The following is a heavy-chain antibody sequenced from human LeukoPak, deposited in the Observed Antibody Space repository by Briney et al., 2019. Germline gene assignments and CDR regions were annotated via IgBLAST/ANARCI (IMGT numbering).Heavy chain of an antibody. V-gene: IGHV4-61*02. J-gene: IGHJ4*02. Sequence: SQTLSLTCAVSGGSLSSGSHYWSWIRQPAGKGLEWIGRIYSSGSTNYNPSLKSRVTTSVDTSKNQFSLKLNSVTAADTAVYYCARAYSPVDYFDYWGQGTLVTVSS. CDR1: GGSLSSGSHY. CDR2: IYSSGST. CDR3: ARAYSPVDYFDY. D-gene: IGHD6-13*01.